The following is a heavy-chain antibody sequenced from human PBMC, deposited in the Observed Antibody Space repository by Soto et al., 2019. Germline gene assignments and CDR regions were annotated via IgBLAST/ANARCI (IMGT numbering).Heavy chain of an antibody. CDR1: GYTFTSYY. D-gene: IGHD3-10*01. Sequence: ASVKVSCKASGYTFTSYYMHWVRQAPGQGLEWMGIINPSGGSTSYAQKFQGRVTMTRGTSTSTVYMELSSLRSEDTAVYYCARDGSGSYFRYYYYYMDVWGKGTTVTVSS. CDR3: ARDGSGSYFRYYYYYMDV. J-gene: IGHJ6*03. V-gene: IGHV1-46*03. CDR2: INPSGGST.